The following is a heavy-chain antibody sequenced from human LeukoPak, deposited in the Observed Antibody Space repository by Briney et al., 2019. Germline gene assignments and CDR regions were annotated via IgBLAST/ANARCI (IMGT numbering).Heavy chain of an antibody. CDR2: FDGSGASI. J-gene: IGHJ3*01. V-gene: IGHV3-23*01. Sequence: GSLRLSCAASGFSFGTHGMSWVRQGPGKGLEWVSAFDGSGASIYYTDSVKGRFTISRDNSKNTLFLQMNSLRAEDTAVYYCAKDSPILTVWGQGTMVTVSS. CDR3: AKDSPILTV. CDR1: GFSFGTHG. D-gene: IGHD3-9*01.